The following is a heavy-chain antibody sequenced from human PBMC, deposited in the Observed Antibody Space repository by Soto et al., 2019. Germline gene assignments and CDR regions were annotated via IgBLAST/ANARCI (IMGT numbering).Heavy chain of an antibody. J-gene: IGHJ6*02. Sequence: ASVQVSCKALGYTVTTYGINRVGQAPGQGLEWVGWVXPFXAXATYAKKVQGLVTMTTEPSARXHYLELGILRYTDTAVYYCAREVGHMDVCAQGTQVSVYS. CDR3: AREVGHMDV. V-gene: IGHV1-18*04. CDR2: VXPFXAXA. CDR1: GYTVTTYG.